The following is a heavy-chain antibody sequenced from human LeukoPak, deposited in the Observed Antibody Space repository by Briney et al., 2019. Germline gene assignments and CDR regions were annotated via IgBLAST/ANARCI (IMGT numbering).Heavy chain of an antibody. CDR3: ARQYYYDSSGLQGDWFDP. CDR2: IYTSGST. J-gene: IGHJ5*02. D-gene: IGHD3-22*01. CDR1: GGSISSYY. V-gene: IGHV4-4*09. Sequence: SETLSLTCTVSGGSISSYYWSWIRQPPGKGLEWIGYIYTSGSTNYNPSLKSRVTISVDTSKNQFSLKLSSVTAADTAVHYCARQYYYDSSGLQGDWFDPWGQGTLVTVSS.